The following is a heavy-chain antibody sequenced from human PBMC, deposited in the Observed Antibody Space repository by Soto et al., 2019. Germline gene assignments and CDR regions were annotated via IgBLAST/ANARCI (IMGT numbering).Heavy chain of an antibody. CDR3: ARDRGIFGVVPASDGMDV. CDR1: GFTFSSYG. Sequence: GGSLRLSCAASGFTFSSYGMHWVRQAPGKGLEWVAVIWYDGSNKYYADSVKGRFTISRDNSKNTLYLQMNSLRAEDTAVYYCARDRGIFGVVPASDGMDVWGQGTTVTVSS. D-gene: IGHD3-3*01. V-gene: IGHV3-33*01. CDR2: IWYDGSNK. J-gene: IGHJ6*02.